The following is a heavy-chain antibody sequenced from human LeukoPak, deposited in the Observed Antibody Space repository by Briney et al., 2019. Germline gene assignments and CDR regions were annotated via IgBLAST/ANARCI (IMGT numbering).Heavy chain of an antibody. CDR2: IIPIFGTA. D-gene: IGHD1-26*01. J-gene: IGHJ4*02. CDR3: ARESGIVGATGGFDY. V-gene: IGHV1-69*05. CDR1: GGTFSSYA. Sequence: SVKVSCKASGGTFSSYAISWVRPAPGQGLEWMGGIIPIFGTANYAQKFQGRVTMTRDMSTSTVYMELSSLRSEDTAVYYCARESGIVGATGGFDYWGQGTLVTVSS.